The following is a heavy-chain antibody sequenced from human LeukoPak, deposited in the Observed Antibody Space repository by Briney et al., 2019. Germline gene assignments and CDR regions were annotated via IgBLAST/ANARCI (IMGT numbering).Heavy chain of an antibody. J-gene: IGHJ4*02. CDR3: ARGDYYGSGKVVAG. CDR2: INPNSGGT. V-gene: IGHV1-2*02. Sequence: ASVKVSCKASGYTFTGYYMHWVRQAPGQGLEWMGWINPNSGGTNYARKFQGRVTMTRDTSISTAYMELTRLRSDDTAFYYCARGDYYGSGKVVAGWGQGTLVTVSS. CDR1: GYTFTGYY. D-gene: IGHD3-10*01.